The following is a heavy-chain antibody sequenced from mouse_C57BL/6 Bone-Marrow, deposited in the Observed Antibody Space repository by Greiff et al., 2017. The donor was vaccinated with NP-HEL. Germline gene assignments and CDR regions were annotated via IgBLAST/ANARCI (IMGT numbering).Heavy chain of an antibody. CDR2: IYPRSGNT. V-gene: IGHV1-55*01. CDR1: GYTFTSYW. Sequence: QVQLQQPGAELVMPGASVKLSCKASGYTFTSYWMHWVKQRPGQGLEWIGEIYPRSGNTYYNEKFKGKATLTADKSSSTAYMELRSLTSEDSAVYFCAREDYYGSSYGGPFAYWGQGTLVTVSA. CDR3: AREDYYGSSYGGPFAY. J-gene: IGHJ3*01. D-gene: IGHD1-1*01.